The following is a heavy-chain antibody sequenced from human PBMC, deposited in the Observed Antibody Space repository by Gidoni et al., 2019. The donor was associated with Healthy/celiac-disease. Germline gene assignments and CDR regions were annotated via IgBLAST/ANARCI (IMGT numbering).Heavy chain of an antibody. CDR1: GGSFRGHY. CDR3: ALIVPAATQTQFDY. Sequence: QVQLQQWSPGLLMPSETLPLTCAVIGGSFRGHYWAWSGQPPGKGRVWVGEINQRGSTNYNPSLKSRVTISVDTAKNQFSLKLSSVTAADTSVYYCALIVPAATQTQFDYWGQGTLVTVSS. V-gene: IGHV4-34*01. CDR2: INQRGST. J-gene: IGHJ4*01. D-gene: IGHD2-2*01.